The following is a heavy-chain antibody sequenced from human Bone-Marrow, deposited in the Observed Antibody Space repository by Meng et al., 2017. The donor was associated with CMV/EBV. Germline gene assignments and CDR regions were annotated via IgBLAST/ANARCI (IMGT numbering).Heavy chain of an antibody. Sequence: GGSLRLSCAASGFTFSSYGMHWVRQAPGKGLEWVAFIRYDGSNKYYADSVKGRFTISRDNSKSTLYLQMNSLRAEDTAVYHCANLHTGVHPYWGQGTLVTVSS. CDR3: ANLHTGVHPY. CDR2: IRYDGSNK. V-gene: IGHV3-30*02. CDR1: GFTFSSYG. J-gene: IGHJ4*02. D-gene: IGHD2-8*02.